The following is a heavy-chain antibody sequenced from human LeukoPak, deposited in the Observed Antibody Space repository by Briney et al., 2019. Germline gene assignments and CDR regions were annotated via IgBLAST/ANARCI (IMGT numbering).Heavy chain of an antibody. CDR1: GYTLTELS. CDR2: INPSGGST. D-gene: IGHD1-20*01. Sequence: GASVKVSCKVSGYTLTELSMHWVRQAPGKGLEWMGIINPSGGSTSYAQKFQGRVTMTRDTSTSTVYMELSSLRSEDTAVYYCARRGPNNWNGLPDYWGQGTLVTVSS. J-gene: IGHJ4*02. CDR3: ARRGPNNWNGLPDY. V-gene: IGHV1-46*01.